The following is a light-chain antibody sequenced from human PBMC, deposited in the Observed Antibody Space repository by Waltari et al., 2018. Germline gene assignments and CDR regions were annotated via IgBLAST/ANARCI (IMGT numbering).Light chain of an antibody. J-gene: IGKJ3*01. Sequence: DIQMTQSPSSLSASVGDRVTITCRTSQSIAIYLNWYQQRPGKAPKLLIYAASSLQSGVPSRFSGRRSGTDFTLTISSLQPEDFATYYCQQTYTTPGFGPGTKVDIK. CDR1: QSIAIY. V-gene: IGKV1-39*01. CDR2: AAS. CDR3: QQTYTTPG.